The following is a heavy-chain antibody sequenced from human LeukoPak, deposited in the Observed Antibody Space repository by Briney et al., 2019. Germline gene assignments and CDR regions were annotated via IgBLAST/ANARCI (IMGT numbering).Heavy chain of an antibody. CDR2: IYHSGST. CDR1: GGSISSSNW. J-gene: IGHJ5*02. Sequence: SGTLSLTCAVSGGSISSSNWWSWVRQPPGKGLVWIGEIYHSGSTNYNPSLKSRVTISVDKSKNQFSLKLSSVTAADTAVYYCARRDQGYCSGGSCLVVWFDPWGQGTLVIVSS. V-gene: IGHV4-4*02. CDR3: ARRDQGYCSGGSCLVVWFDP. D-gene: IGHD2-15*01.